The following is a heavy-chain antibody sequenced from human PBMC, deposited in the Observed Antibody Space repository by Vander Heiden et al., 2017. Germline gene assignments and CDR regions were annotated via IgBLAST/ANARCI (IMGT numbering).Heavy chain of an antibody. D-gene: IGHD3-3*01. V-gene: IGHV3-33*01. Sequence: QLVESGGGVVQPGRSLRLHCAASGFTFRSYALHWVRQAPGKGLEWVAVIWVDGSNKYYADSVKGRFTISRDNSKNTLYLQMNSLRGEDTAVYYCARDKFTIFGVVEGGMDVWGQGTTVTVS. CDR2: IWVDGSNK. J-gene: IGHJ6*02. CDR3: ARDKFTIFGVVEGGMDV. CDR1: GFTFRSYA.